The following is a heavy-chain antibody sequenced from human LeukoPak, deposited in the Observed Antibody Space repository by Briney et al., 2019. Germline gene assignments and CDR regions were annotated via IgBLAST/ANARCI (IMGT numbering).Heavy chain of an antibody. CDR3: ARASGSSGHYYYYMDV. J-gene: IGHJ6*03. V-gene: IGHV3-23*01. CDR2: ISGSGGST. D-gene: IGHD6-13*01. Sequence: GGSLRLSCAASGFTFSSYAMSWVRQAPGKGLEWVSAISGSGGSTYYADSVKGRFTISRDNSKNTLYLQMNSLRAEDTAVYYCARASGSSGHYYYYMDVWGKGTTVTVSS. CDR1: GFTFSSYA.